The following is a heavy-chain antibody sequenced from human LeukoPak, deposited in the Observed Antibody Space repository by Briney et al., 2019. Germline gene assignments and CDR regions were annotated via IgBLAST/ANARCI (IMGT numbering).Heavy chain of an antibody. Sequence: PGGSLRLSCAASGFTFSSYRMNWVRQAPGKGLEWVSYISSSSTTIYYADSVKGQSTISRDNAKNTLYLQMNSLRAEDTAVYYCAKRGPGSPQSGKYYFDYWGQGTLVTVSS. CDR2: ISSSSTTI. CDR1: GFTFSSYR. D-gene: IGHD3-10*01. V-gene: IGHV3-48*01. CDR3: AKRGPGSPQSGKYYFDY. J-gene: IGHJ4*02.